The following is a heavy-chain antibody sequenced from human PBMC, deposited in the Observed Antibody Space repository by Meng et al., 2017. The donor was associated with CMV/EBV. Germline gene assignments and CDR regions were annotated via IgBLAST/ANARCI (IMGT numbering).Heavy chain of an antibody. CDR3: AREALLELVDGDYYYYGMDV. CDR1: GFTFSSYA. Sequence: GESLKISCAASGFTFSSYAMHWVRQAPGKGPEWVAVISYDGSNKYYADSVKGRFTISRDNSKNTLYLQMNSLRAEDTAVYYCAREALLELVDGDYYYYGMDVWGQGTTVTVSS. D-gene: IGHD3-3*01. CDR2: ISYDGSNK. J-gene: IGHJ6*02. V-gene: IGHV3-30-3*01.